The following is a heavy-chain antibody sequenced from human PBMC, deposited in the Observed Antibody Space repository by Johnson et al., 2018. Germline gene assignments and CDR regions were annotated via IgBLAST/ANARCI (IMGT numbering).Heavy chain of an antibody. CDR2: IYPGDSDI. J-gene: IGHJ5*02. CDR1: GYIFSTYW. V-gene: IGHV5-51*01. D-gene: IGHD3-9*01. Sequence: VQLVESGAEVKKPGESLKISCKASGYIFSTYWIGWVRQMPGKGLEWMGIIYPGDSDIRYSPSFQGQVTISVDKSINTAYLQWSSLKASDTAMYYWARHDPNYFDTLESDLWGQGTLVTVSS. CDR3: ARHDPNYFDTLESDL.